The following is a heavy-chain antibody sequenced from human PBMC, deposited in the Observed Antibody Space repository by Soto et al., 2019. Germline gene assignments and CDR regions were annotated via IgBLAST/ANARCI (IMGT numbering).Heavy chain of an antibody. CDR1: GFTFSSYA. Sequence: EVQLLESGGGLVQPGGSLRLSCAASGFTFSSYAVSWVRQAPGKGPEWISSISGSGGSTFYADSVKGRFTISRDNSNNALSLQMNSLRDGDTAVYYCAKGILVKPPGTRAFDIWGQGTMVIVSS. V-gene: IGHV3-23*01. CDR3: AKGILVKPPGTRAFDI. CDR2: ISGSGGST. J-gene: IGHJ3*02. D-gene: IGHD6-13*01.